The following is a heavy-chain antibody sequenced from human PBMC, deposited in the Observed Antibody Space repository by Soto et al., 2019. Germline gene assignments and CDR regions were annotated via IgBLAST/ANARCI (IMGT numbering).Heavy chain of an antibody. D-gene: IGHD3-22*01. CDR2: LYREGTT. V-gene: IGHV3-53*01. CDR3: ARFLPDSSGYYYDL. CDR1: GFTVSSNY. J-gene: IGHJ5*02. Sequence: GGSLRLSCAAFGFTVSSNYMSWVRQAPGKGPEWVSILYREGTTYYTESVKGRCTISRDDSRNTLDIQMNTLRAEDTAVYYCARFLPDSSGYYYDLWGQGTLVTVSS.